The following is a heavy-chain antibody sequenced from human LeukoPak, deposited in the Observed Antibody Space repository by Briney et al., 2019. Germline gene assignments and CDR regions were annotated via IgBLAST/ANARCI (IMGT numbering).Heavy chain of an antibody. Sequence: GGSLRLSCAGSGFTFSRYWMHWVRQAPGKGLVWVSRINTDGSSTSYADSVKGRFTISRDNAKNTLYLQMNSLRAEDTAVYYCARVYYDFWSGYLYYYYYYMDVWGKGTTVTVSS. D-gene: IGHD3-3*01. V-gene: IGHV3-74*01. CDR3: ARVYYDFWSGYLYYYYYYMDV. CDR2: INTDGSST. J-gene: IGHJ6*03. CDR1: GFTFSRYW.